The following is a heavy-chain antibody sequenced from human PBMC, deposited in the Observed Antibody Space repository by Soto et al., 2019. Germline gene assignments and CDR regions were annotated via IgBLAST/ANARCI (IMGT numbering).Heavy chain of an antibody. CDR1: GFTFSNAW. V-gene: IGHV3-15*07. D-gene: IGHD5-18*01. Sequence: GGSLRLSCAASGFTFSNAWMNWVRQAPGKGLEWVGRIKSKTDGGTTDYAAPVKGRFTISRDDSKNTLYLQMNSLKTEDTAVYYCTTDRQLWLLGYYYYGMDVWGQGTTVTVSS. CDR3: TTDRQLWLLGYYYYGMDV. J-gene: IGHJ6*02. CDR2: IKSKTDGGTT.